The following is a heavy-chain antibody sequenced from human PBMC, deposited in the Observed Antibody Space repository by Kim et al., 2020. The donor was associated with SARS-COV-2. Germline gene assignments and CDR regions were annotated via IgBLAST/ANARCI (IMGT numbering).Heavy chain of an antibody. Sequence: GGSLRLSCAASGFTFSSYAMSWVRQAPGKGLEWVSVIYSGGSSTYYADSVKGRFTISRDNSKNTLFLQMNSLRAEDTAVYYCAKVGSWAYDYWGQGTLVTVSS. D-gene: IGHD3-16*01. CDR3: AKVGSWAYDY. CDR1: GFTFSSYA. V-gene: IGHV3-23*03. J-gene: IGHJ4*02. CDR2: IYSGGSST.